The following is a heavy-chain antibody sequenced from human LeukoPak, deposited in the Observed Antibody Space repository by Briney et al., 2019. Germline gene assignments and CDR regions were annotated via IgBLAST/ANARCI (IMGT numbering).Heavy chain of an antibody. CDR2: IYWDDDE. CDR1: RVPLSTDGVG. V-gene: IGHV2-5*02. CDR3: AHSQGPHAGMVVNWLDH. Sequence: ESGPTLVKSSQTLTLTCTFSRVPLSTDGVGVAWIRQPPGKALEWLALIYWDDDERYSPSLKSRLTITKDTSKNQVVLTMTNIDPVDTATYYCAHSQGPHAGMVVNWLDHWGQGTLVTVSS. J-gene: IGHJ5*02. D-gene: IGHD5-18*01.